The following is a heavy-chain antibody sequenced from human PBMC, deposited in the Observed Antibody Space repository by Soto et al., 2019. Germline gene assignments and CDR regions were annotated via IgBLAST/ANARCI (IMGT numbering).Heavy chain of an antibody. J-gene: IGHJ3*02. CDR3: AGPGKAEYGGFVGAFDI. D-gene: IGHD4-17*01. CDR2: IYPGDSDT. Sequence: GESLKISCKGSGYSFTSYWIGWVRQMPGKGLEWMGIIYPGDSDTRYSPSFQGQVTISADKSISTAYLQWSSLKASGIAMYYCAGPGKAEYGGFVGAFDIWGQGTMVTVSS. V-gene: IGHV5-51*01. CDR1: GYSFTSYW.